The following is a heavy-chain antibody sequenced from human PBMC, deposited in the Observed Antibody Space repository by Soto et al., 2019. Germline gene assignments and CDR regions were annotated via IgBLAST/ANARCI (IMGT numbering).Heavy chain of an antibody. CDR1: GGSISSYY. J-gene: IGHJ6*02. Sequence: SETLSLTCTVSGGSISSYYWSWIRQPPGKGLEWIGYIYYSGSTNYNPSLKSRVTISVDTSKNQFSLKLSSVTAADTAVYYCARSLPGTQGGSGSYPTGYYGMDVWGQGTTVTVSS. CDR3: ARSLPGTQGGSGSYPTGYYGMDV. V-gene: IGHV4-59*01. D-gene: IGHD3-10*01. CDR2: IYYSGST.